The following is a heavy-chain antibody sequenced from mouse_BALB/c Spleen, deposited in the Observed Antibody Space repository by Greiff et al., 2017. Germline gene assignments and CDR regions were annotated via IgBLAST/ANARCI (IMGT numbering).Heavy chain of an antibody. CDR2: INSNGGST. D-gene: IGHD2-3*01. V-gene: IGHV5-6-3*01. J-gene: IGHJ2*01. CDR1: GFTFSSYG. Sequence: EVKVEESGGGLVQPGGSLKLSCAASGFTFSSYGMSWVRQTPDKRLELVATINSNGGSTYYPDSVKGRFTISRDNARNILYLQMSSLRSEDTAMYYCARDDGYYGGYYFDYWGQGTTLTVSS. CDR3: ARDDGYYGGYYFDY.